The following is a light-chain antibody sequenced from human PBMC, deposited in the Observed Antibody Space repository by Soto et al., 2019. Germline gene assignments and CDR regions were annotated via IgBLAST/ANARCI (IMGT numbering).Light chain of an antibody. CDR1: QGITDS. CDR3: QQYYYSFT. Sequence: DIQMTQSPSSLSASVGDRVTITCQASQGITDSLNWYQQKPGKAPKLLIRDASNLQAGVPSRFSGSGSGIDFSFTISSLQPEDTATYYCQQYYYSFTFGGGTKVEIK. V-gene: IGKV1-33*01. CDR2: DAS. J-gene: IGKJ4*01.